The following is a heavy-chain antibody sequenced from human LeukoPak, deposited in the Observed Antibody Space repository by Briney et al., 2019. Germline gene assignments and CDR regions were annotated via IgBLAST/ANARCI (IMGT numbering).Heavy chain of an antibody. CDR3: ARQSITIYYYGMDV. Sequence: GGSLRLSCAASGFTFSSYGMHWVRQAPGKGLEWVAVIGYDGSNKYYADSVKGRFTISRDNSKNTLYLQMNSLRAEDTAVYYCARQSITIYYYGMDVWGQGTTVTVSS. D-gene: IGHD3-3*01. CDR2: IGYDGSNK. V-gene: IGHV3-33*01. J-gene: IGHJ6*02. CDR1: GFTFSSYG.